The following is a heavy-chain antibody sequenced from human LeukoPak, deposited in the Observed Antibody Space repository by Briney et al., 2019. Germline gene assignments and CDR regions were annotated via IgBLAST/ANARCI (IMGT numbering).Heavy chain of an antibody. D-gene: IGHD3-16*02. J-gene: IGHJ4*02. CDR1: GFTFGTYA. Sequence: PGGSLRLSCAASGFTFGTYAMSWVRQAPGKGLEWVSRISDTGDVAYYADSVKGRFTISRDNSQNTPYLQMNSLRAEDTAPYYCAKYGVSESYRGLDYRGQGTLVTVTS. V-gene: IGHV3-23*01. CDR2: ISDTGDVA. CDR3: AKYGVSESYRGLDY.